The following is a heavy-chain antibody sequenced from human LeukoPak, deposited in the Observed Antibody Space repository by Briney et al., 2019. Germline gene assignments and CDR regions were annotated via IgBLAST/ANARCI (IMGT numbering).Heavy chain of an antibody. Sequence: GESLKISCKGFGYSFTNYWIGWVRQMPGKGLEWMGIIYPGDSDTRYSPSFQGQVTISADKSISTAYLQWSSLKASDTAMYYCARHHFAYCSGGSCPIDAFDIWGQGTMVTVSS. CDR1: GYSFTNYW. CDR2: IYPGDSDT. D-gene: IGHD2-15*01. CDR3: ARHHFAYCSGGSCPIDAFDI. V-gene: IGHV5-51*01. J-gene: IGHJ3*02.